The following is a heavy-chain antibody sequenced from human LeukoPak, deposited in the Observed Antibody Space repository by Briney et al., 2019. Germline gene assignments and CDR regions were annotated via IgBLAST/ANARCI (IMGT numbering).Heavy chain of an antibody. V-gene: IGHV4-59*12. J-gene: IGHJ5*02. CDR2: IYYSGST. D-gene: IGHD3-10*01. CDR3: ARDPPGSGSYYDH. CDR1: GGSISSYY. Sequence: SETLSLTCTVSGGSISSYYWSWIRQPPGKGLEWIGYIYYSGSTNYNPSLKSRVTISVDTSKDQFSLKLSSVTAADTAVYYCARDPPGSGSYYDHWGQGTLVTVSS.